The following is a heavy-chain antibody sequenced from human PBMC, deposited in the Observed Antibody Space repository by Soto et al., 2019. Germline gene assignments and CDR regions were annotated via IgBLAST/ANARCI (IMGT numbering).Heavy chain of an antibody. CDR1: GGSFSGYY. V-gene: IGHV4-34*01. CDR2: INHSGST. Sequence: TSDTLSLTCAFYGGSFSGYYWTWIRQPPGTGLEWIGEINHSGSTNYDPSLKSRVTISVDTSKNQFSLRLTSVTASDTAVYYCARPDSSSWAAPFGSWGQGTLVTVS. J-gene: IGHJ4*02. CDR3: ARPDSSSWAAPFGS. D-gene: IGHD6-13*01.